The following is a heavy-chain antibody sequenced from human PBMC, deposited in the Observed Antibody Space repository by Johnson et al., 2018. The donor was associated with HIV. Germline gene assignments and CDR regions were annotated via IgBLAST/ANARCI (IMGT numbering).Heavy chain of an antibody. J-gene: IGHJ3*02. CDR2: IKQDGSEK. V-gene: IGHV3-7*03. CDR1: GFTFSSYW. D-gene: IGHD3-10*01. Sequence: VQLVESGGGLVQPGGYLRLSCAASGFTFSSYWMSWVRQAPGKGLEWVANIKQDGSEKYYVDSVKGRFTISRDNAKNSLYLQMNSLRAEDTALYYCARDRGGAARDAFDIWGQGTMVTVSS. CDR3: ARDRGGAARDAFDI.